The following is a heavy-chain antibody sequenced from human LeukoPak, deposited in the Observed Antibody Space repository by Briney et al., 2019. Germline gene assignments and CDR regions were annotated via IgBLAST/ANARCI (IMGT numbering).Heavy chain of an antibody. Sequence: SETLSLTCTVSGGSISSGSYYWTWIRQPPGKGLEWIGYISYSGTTNYNPSLKSRVTISVDTSKNQFSLKLSSVTAADTAVYYCARSMTYRSTWYTDYWGQGTLVTVSS. D-gene: IGHD6-13*01. J-gene: IGHJ4*02. V-gene: IGHV4-61*01. CDR1: GGSISSGSYY. CDR2: ISYSGTT. CDR3: ARSMTYRSTWYTDY.